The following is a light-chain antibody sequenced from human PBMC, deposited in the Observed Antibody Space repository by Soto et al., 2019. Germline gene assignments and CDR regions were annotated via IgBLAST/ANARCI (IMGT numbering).Light chain of an antibody. J-gene: IGKJ4*01. CDR3: QQYKSYSVT. CDR1: QSLDKW. V-gene: IGKV1-5*03. Sequence: DIQMTQSPSTLSASVGDTVTISCLASQSLDKWLAWSQQKPGTAPKLLIYKASTLDSGVPSRFSGSGSGTEFILTISSLQTEDFASDYCQQYKSYSVTFGGGTTVEIK. CDR2: KAS.